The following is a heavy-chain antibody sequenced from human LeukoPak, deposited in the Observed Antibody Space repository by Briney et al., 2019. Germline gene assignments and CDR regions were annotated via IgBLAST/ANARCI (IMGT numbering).Heavy chain of an antibody. CDR3: ATCCYFDY. CDR1: GFTFDDYA. D-gene: IGHD3-10*02. V-gene: IGHV3-7*01. J-gene: IGHJ4*02. Sequence: GGSLRLSCAASGFTFDDYAMHWVRQAPGKGLEWVANIKQDGSEKYYVDSVKGRFTISRDNAKNPLYLQMNSLRAEDTAVYYCATCCYFDYWGQGTLVTVSS. CDR2: IKQDGSEK.